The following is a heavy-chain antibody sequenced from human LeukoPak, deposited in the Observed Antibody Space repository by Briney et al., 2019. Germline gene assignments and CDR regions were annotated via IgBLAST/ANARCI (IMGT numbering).Heavy chain of an antibody. V-gene: IGHV3-53*01. J-gene: IGHJ6*03. D-gene: IGHD2-2*01. Sequence: GGSLRLSCAASGFTVITNDMTWVRQAPGKGLEWVSVLYSDGNTKYADSVKGRFTISRDNSKNTLYLQMNSLRAEDTAVYYCAKNYCSSTSCSYYYYYMDVWGKGATVTVSS. CDR2: LYSDGNT. CDR1: GFTVITND. CDR3: AKNYCSSTSCSYYYYYMDV.